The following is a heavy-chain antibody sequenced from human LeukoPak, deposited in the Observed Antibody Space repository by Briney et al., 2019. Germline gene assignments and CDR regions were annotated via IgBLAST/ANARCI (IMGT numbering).Heavy chain of an antibody. V-gene: IGHV4-30-4*01. CDR2: IYYNGNT. CDR1: GVSIRSDDYY. D-gene: IGHD3-22*01. CDR3: ARAAGVGSGFILTNYYMDV. J-gene: IGHJ6*03. Sequence: PSQTLSLTCTVSGVSIRSDDYYWSWIRQPPGKGLEWLRYIYYNGNTYYNPSLKSRLSMSVDTSKNQISLRLRSVTAADTAVNYCARAAGVGSGFILTNYYMDVWGKGTTVTVSS.